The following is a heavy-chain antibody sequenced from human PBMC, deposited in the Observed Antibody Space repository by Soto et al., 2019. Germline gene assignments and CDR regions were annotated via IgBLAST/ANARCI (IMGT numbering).Heavy chain of an antibody. CDR2: IIPIFGTA. V-gene: IGHV1-69*12. J-gene: IGHJ6*02. CDR1: GGTFSSYA. D-gene: IGHD2-2*01. Sequence: QVQLVQSGAEVKKPGSSVKVSCKASGGTFSSYAISWMRQAPGQGLEWMGGIIPIFGTANYAQKFQGRVTITADEATSTAYVELSSLRSEDTAVYYCARARCISASCVGSVGIGVWGRGSTVAVSS. CDR3: ARARCISASCVGSVGIGV.